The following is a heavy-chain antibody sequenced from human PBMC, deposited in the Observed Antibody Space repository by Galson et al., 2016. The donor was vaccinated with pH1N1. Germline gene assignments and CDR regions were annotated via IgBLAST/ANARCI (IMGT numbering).Heavy chain of an antibody. D-gene: IGHD4-17*01. J-gene: IGHJ4*02. V-gene: IGHV3-30*02. CDR2: IRFDENNN. CDR3: AKDRAANYGDYWDY. Sequence: SLRLSCAASGFNFSTYGMHWVRQAPGKGLEWVAFIRFDENNNYYADSVKGRFTISRDSSKNMLYLQMNSLRAEDTAVYYCAKDRAANYGDYWDYWGQGTPVTVSS. CDR1: GFNFSTYG.